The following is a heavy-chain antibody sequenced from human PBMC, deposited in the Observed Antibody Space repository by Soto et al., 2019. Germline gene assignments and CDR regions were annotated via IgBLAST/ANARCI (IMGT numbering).Heavy chain of an antibody. D-gene: IGHD6-25*01. CDR1: EFTFSSYA. CDR3: ARDTSITADYYFDY. V-gene: IGHV3-30*04. Sequence: QVQLVESGGGVVQPGRSLRLSCAASEFTFSSYAMHWVRQAPGKGLEWVAVLSYDGKNKYYADSVKGRFTISRDNSQNTLYRKMNSRRVEDTAVYYCARDTSITADYYFDYWGQGPLVPVSP. CDR2: LSYDGKNK. J-gene: IGHJ4*02.